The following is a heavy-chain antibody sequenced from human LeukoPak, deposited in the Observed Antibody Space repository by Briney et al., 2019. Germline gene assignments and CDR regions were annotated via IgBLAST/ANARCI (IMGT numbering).Heavy chain of an antibody. CDR2: MNEGGSEI. D-gene: IGHD6-6*01. Sequence: HPGGSLRLSCTASGFTFSGYWMTWVRQAPGTGLEWVTYMNEGGSEIYYLDSVKGRFTISRDNGKNSLYLQMNSLRVEDTAVYYCARGVYAFDVWGQGTMVTVSS. CDR3: ARGVYAFDV. V-gene: IGHV3-7*01. CDR1: GFTFSGYW. J-gene: IGHJ3*01.